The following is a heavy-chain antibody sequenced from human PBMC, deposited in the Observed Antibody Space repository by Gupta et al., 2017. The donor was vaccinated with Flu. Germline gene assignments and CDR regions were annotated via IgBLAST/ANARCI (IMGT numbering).Heavy chain of an antibody. V-gene: IGHV7-4-1*02. Sequence: VRQAPGEGVEWMGWINTISGNPTYVQGITGRFVFALDTTVTTKFLQISSLKADDTAIYYCARGIAAVPTAFDDWGQGTLVTVSS. D-gene: IGHD2-2*01. CDR3: ARGIAAVPTAFDD. J-gene: IGHJ5*02. CDR2: INTISGNP.